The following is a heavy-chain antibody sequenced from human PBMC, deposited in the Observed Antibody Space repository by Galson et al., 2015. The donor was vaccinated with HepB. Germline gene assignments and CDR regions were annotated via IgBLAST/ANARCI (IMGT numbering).Heavy chain of an antibody. V-gene: IGHV3-49*04. CDR3: TRDPLDYYDSSGYYYPFDY. CDR2: IRSDAYGGTT. Sequence: SLRLSCAASGFTFSSYSMNWVRQAPGNGLEWVGFIRSDAYGGTTEYAASVKGRFTISRDDSKSIAYLQMNSLKTEDTAVYYCTRDPLDYYDSSGYYYPFDYWGQGTLVTVSS. J-gene: IGHJ4*02. CDR1: GFTFSSYS. D-gene: IGHD3-22*01.